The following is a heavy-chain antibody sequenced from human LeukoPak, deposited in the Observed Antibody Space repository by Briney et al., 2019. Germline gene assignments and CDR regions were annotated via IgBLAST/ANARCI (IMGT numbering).Heavy chain of an antibody. V-gene: IGHV3-30*04. CDR1: GFTSSSYA. D-gene: IGHD3-22*01. Sequence: PGGSLRLSCAASGFTSSSYAMHWVRQAPGKGLEWVAVISYDGSNKYYADSVKGRFTISRDNSKNTLYLQMNSLRAEDTAVYYCARRYYYDSSGYLYWGQGTLVTVSS. CDR3: ARRYYYDSSGYLY. CDR2: ISYDGSNK. J-gene: IGHJ4*02.